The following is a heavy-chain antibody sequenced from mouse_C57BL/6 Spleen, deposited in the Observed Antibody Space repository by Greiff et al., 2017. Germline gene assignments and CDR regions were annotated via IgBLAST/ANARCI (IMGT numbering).Heavy chain of an antibody. CDR3: ARSGDYALGYCDV. V-gene: IGHV1-54*01. Sequence: VQLQQSGAELVRPGTSVKVSCKASGYAFTNYLIEWVKQRPGQGLEWIGVINPGSGGTNYNEKFKGKATLTAAKSSSPAYMQLSSLTSEDSAVYFCARSGDYALGYCDVWGTGTTVTVSS. CDR1: GYAFTNYL. CDR2: INPGSGGT. D-gene: IGHD2-4*01. J-gene: IGHJ1*03.